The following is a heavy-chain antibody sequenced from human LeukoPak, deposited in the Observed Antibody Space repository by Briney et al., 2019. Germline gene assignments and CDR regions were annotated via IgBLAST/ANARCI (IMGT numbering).Heavy chain of an antibody. J-gene: IGHJ4*02. CDR2: ISSSSSSI. D-gene: IGHD3-22*01. V-gene: IGHV3-21*01. CDR1: RFTFSSYS. CDR3: ARASKYYYDSSGYPLDY. Sequence: PGGSLRLSCAASRFTFSSYSMIWVRQAPGKGLEWVSSISSSSSSIYYADSVKCRFTISRDNAKNSLYLQMNSLRAEDTAVHYCARASKYYYDSSGYPLDYWGQGTLVTVSS.